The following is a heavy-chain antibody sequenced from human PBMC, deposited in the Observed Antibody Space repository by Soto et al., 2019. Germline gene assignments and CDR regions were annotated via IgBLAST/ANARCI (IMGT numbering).Heavy chain of an antibody. CDR2: ISGSGGST. CDR1: GFTFSSYA. CDR3: AKGVAVASYYYYAMDV. V-gene: IGHV3-23*01. Sequence: GGSLRLSCAASGFTFSSYAMSWVRQAPGKGLEWVSAISGSGGSTYYADSVKGRFTISRDNSKNTLYLQMNSLRAEDTAVYYCAKGVAVASYYYYAMDVWGQGTNVSVS. J-gene: IGHJ6*02. D-gene: IGHD6-19*01.